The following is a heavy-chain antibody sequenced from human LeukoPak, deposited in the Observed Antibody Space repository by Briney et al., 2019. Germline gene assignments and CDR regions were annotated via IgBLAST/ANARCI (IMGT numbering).Heavy chain of an antibody. CDR2: IYTSGST. CDR1: GGSISSYY. Sequence: SETLSLTCTVSGGSISSYYWSWIRQPAGKGPEWIGRIYTSGSTNYNPSLKSRVTMSVDTSKNQFSLKLSSVTAADTAVYYCARDMGYDSSGYYCYDAFDIWGEGTMVSVSS. D-gene: IGHD3-22*01. J-gene: IGHJ3*02. CDR3: ARDMGYDSSGYYCYDAFDI. V-gene: IGHV4-4*07.